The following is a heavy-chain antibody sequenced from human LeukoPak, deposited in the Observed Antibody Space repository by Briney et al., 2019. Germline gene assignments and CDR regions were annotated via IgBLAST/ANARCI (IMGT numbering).Heavy chain of an antibody. CDR2: SRNKVNSYTT. CDR1: GCSFSDHY. D-gene: IGHD3-9*01. J-gene: IGHJ4*02. Sequence: AEPLTLSCVVSGCSFSDHYRGWVRQAPGKGPEWVGRSRNKVNSYTTEYAPSVKSRFTISRDESKNSLYLQMNSLTTEDTAVYYCSRPRADAGYFPNHWGQGALVTVSS. CDR3: SRPRADAGYFPNH. V-gene: IGHV3-72*01.